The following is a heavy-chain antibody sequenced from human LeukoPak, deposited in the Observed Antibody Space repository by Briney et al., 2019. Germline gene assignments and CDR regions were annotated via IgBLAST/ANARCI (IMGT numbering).Heavy chain of an antibody. CDR3: AKDLFGSGSYDY. CDR1: GLIFSNCD. Sequence: GGSLRLSWAASGLIFSNCDMHWVRQAPGKGLEWVTFIRSGGSDKYYVDSVKGRFTISRDNSKNTLYLQMNSLRTEDTAVYYCAKDLFGSGSYDYWGQGTLVTVSS. CDR2: IRSGGSDK. V-gene: IGHV3-30*02. J-gene: IGHJ4*02. D-gene: IGHD3-10*01.